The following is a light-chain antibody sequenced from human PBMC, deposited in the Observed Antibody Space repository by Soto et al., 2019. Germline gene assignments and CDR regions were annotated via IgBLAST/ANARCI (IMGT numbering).Light chain of an antibody. V-gene: IGLV2-14*03. CDR3: SSYTSISTWV. J-gene: IGLJ3*02. CDR1: SSDVGDYNY. CDR2: EVT. Sequence: QSALTQPASVSGSPGQSITISCTGTSSDVGDYNYVSWYQQHPGKAPKLMIYEVTNRPSGVSYRFSGSKSGNTASLTISRLQTEDEADYYCSSYTSISTWVFGGGTHLTVL.